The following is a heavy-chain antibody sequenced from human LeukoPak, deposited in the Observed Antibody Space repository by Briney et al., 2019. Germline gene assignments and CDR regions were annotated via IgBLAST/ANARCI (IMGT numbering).Heavy chain of an antibody. Sequence: SETLSLTCTVSGGSISSDYWSWIRQPPGKGLEWIGHIYSSGSANYNPSLKSRVTMSGDTSRNQFSLRLSSVTAADTAVYYCARDIIAAPDWFDPWGQGTLVTVSS. J-gene: IGHJ5*02. CDR1: GGSISSDY. CDR3: ARDIIAAPDWFDP. CDR2: IYSSGSA. V-gene: IGHV4-59*01. D-gene: IGHD6-6*01.